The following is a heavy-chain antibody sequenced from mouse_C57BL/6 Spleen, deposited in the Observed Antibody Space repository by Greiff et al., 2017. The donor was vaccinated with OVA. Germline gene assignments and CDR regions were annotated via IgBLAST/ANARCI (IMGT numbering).Heavy chain of an antibody. CDR3: AHYGSPDWYFDV. V-gene: IGHV1-39*01. J-gene: IGHJ1*03. D-gene: IGHD1-1*01. CDR1: CYSFPYYN. Sequence: EVQLQQSGPELVQPGASVQISCTASCYSFPYYNMHFVKHSHGQSLECIGVINPNYGTTSYNQKFKGKATLTVDQSSSTAYMQLNSLPSEDSAVYYCAHYGSPDWYFDVWGTGTTVTVSS. CDR2: INPNYGTT.